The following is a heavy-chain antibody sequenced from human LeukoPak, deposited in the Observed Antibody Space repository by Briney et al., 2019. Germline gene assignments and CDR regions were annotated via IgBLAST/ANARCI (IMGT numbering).Heavy chain of an antibody. V-gene: IGHV1-2*06. Sequence: ASVKVSCKASGYTFTGYYMHWVRQAPGQGLEWMGRINPNSGGTNYAQKFQGRVTMTRDTSISTAYMELSRLRSDDTAVYYCARDRGTYHGGNSVDLDYWGQGTLVTVSS. CDR3: ARDRGTYHGGNSVDLDY. J-gene: IGHJ4*02. CDR2: INPNSGGT. CDR1: GYTFTGYY. D-gene: IGHD4-23*01.